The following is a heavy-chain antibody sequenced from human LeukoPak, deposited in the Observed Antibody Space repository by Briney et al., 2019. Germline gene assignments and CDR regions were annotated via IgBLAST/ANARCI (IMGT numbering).Heavy chain of an antibody. D-gene: IGHD3-10*01. Sequence: GGSLRLSCAASGFTFSSYAMHWVRQAPGKRLEWVAVISYDGSNKYYADSVKGRFTISRDNSKNTLYLQMNSLRAEDTAVYYCARDPTTGPVRGVINYYYYGMDVWGQGTTVTVSS. V-gene: IGHV3-30*04. CDR2: ISYDGSNK. J-gene: IGHJ6*02. CDR1: GFTFSSYA. CDR3: ARDPTTGPVRGVINYYYYGMDV.